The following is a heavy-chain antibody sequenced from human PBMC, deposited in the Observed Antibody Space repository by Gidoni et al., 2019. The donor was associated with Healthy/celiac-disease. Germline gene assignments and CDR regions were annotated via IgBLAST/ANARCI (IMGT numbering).Heavy chain of an antibody. Sequence: QVQLQQWGAGLMKASENLSLTCAVNGGSFSGYYWSWIRQPPGKGLEWIGEINHSGSTNYNPSLKSRVPISVDTSKNQFSLKLSSVTAADTAVYYCARGLYSYYMDVWGKGTTVTVSS. CDR3: ARGLYSYYMDV. CDR2: INHSGST. D-gene: IGHD4-4*01. V-gene: IGHV4-34*01. J-gene: IGHJ6*03. CDR1: GGSFSGYY.